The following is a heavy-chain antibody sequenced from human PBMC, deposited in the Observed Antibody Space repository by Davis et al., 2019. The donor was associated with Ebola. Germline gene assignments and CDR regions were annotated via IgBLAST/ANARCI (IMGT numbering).Heavy chain of an antibody. CDR2: INPSGGRT. V-gene: IGHV1-46*01. D-gene: IGHD2-2*01. Sequence: ASVKVSCKASGYTFTTYYMHWVRQAPGQGLEWMGIINPSGGRTSYAQKFQGRVTMTSDTSTSTVYMELSSLRSEDTAVYYCARARWPPAARGLWFDPWGQGTLVTVSS. CDR1: GYTFTTYY. CDR3: ARARWPPAARGLWFDP. J-gene: IGHJ5*02.